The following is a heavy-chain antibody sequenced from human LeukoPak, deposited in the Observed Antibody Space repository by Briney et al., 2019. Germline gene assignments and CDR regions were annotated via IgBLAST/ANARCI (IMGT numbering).Heavy chain of an antibody. V-gene: IGHV1-18*01. CDR3: ARGADSGWYLYYFDY. Sequence: ASVKVSCKASGYTFTSYGISWVRQAPGQGLEWMGWISAYNGNTNYAQKLQGRVTMTTDTSTSTAYMELRSLRSDDTAVYYCARGADSGWYLYYFDYWGQGTLVTVSS. CDR2: ISAYNGNT. CDR1: GYTFTSYG. J-gene: IGHJ4*02. D-gene: IGHD6-19*01.